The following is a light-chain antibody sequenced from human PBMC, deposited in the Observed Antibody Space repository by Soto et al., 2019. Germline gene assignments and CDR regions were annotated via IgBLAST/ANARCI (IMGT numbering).Light chain of an antibody. CDR3: QKYHSAPFT. Sequence: DIQMTQSPSSLSASVGDRVTITCRASQAISNSLAWYQQKPGKVTKVLIYAASTLQSGVPSRFGGSGSGTDFTLTISSLQPADVATYFCQKYHSAPFTFGPGTKLDIK. V-gene: IGKV1-27*01. J-gene: IGKJ3*01. CDR1: QAISNS. CDR2: AAS.